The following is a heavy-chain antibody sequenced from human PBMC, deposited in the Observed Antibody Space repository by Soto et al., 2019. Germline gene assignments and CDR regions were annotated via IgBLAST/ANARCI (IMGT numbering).Heavy chain of an antibody. D-gene: IGHD5-18*01. Sequence: QVQLQESGPGLVKPSQTLSLTCTVSGGSISSGDYYWSWIRQPPGKGLEWIGYIYYSGSTYYNPSLKSRVTISVDTSKNHFSLKLSSVTAADTAVYYCARAMWVQLWLLDYWGQGTLVTVSS. CDR1: GGSISSGDYY. CDR3: ARAMWVQLWLLDY. V-gene: IGHV4-30-4*01. J-gene: IGHJ4*02. CDR2: IYYSGST.